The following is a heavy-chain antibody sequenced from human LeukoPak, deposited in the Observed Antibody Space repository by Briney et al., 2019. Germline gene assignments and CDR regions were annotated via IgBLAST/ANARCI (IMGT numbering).Heavy chain of an antibody. CDR1: GFTFSNYG. CDR2: ISGRSGST. D-gene: IGHD5-12*01. V-gene: IGHV3-23*01. J-gene: IGHJ4*02. Sequence: PGGSLRLSCAASGFTFSNYGMSWVRQAPGKGLEWVSAISGRSGSTYYADSVKGRFTISRDNSKNTLYLQMNSLRAEDTAVYYCAKVTPDSRTSGYDGFVYWGQGILVTVSS. CDR3: AKVTPDSRTSGYDGFVY.